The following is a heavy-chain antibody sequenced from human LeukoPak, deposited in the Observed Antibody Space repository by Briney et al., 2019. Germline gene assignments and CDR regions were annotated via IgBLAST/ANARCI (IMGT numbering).Heavy chain of an antibody. V-gene: IGHV4-59*01. CDR3: ARAQNYYDSSGSYYYYMDV. Sequence: KSSETLSLTCTVSGGSISSYYWSWIRQPPGKGLEWIGYIYYSGSTNYNPSLKSRVTISVDTSKNQFSLKLSSVTAADTAVYYCARAQNYYDSSGSYYYYMDVWGKGTTVTISS. CDR2: IYYSGST. J-gene: IGHJ6*03. D-gene: IGHD3-22*01. CDR1: GGSISSYY.